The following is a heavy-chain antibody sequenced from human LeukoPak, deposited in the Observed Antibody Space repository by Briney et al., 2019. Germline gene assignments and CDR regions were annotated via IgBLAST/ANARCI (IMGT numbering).Heavy chain of an antibody. V-gene: IGHV3-15*01. CDR1: GFTFSDAW. Sequence: GGSLRLSCEASGFTFSDAWMSWVRQAPGRGLEWVGRIQREIDGGTTDYAAPVKGRFTISRDDSKNTLYLQMNSLKIEDTAVYYCATELLSHFDYWSQGTLVTISS. CDR3: ATELLSHFDY. J-gene: IGHJ4*02. CDR2: IQREIDGGTT. D-gene: IGHD2-21*02.